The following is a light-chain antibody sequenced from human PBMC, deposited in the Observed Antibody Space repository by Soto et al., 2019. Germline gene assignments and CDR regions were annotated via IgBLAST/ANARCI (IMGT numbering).Light chain of an antibody. CDR3: QQYNSYSGT. J-gene: IGKJ1*01. CDR2: DAS. Sequence: DIQMTQSPSTLSASVGDRGTITCRASQSISSWLDWYQQKPGKAHKLLIYDASSLESGVPSRFSGSGSGTEFTLTISGLQPDDFATYYCQQYNSYSGTFGQGTKV. V-gene: IGKV1-5*01. CDR1: QSISSW.